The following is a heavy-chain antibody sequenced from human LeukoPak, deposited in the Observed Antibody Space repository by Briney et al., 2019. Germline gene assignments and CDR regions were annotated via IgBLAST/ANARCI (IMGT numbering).Heavy chain of an antibody. V-gene: IGHV3-7*01. J-gene: IGHJ4*02. CDR3: ARGHYSPWDHCFDY. CDR1: GFSFSSYW. Sequence: GGSLRLSCAASGFSFSSYWMNWVRQAPGKGLEWVANIKQDGSEEYYVDSLKGRFTISRDNAKNSVYLQMNNLRADDTAVYYCARGHYSPWDHCFDYWGQGSLVTVSS. CDR2: IKQDGSEE. D-gene: IGHD5-18*01.